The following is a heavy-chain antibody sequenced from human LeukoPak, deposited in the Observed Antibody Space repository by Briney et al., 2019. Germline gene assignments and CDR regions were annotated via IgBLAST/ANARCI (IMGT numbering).Heavy chain of an antibody. V-gene: IGHV4-59*01. CDR2: IYYSGST. Sequence: PSETLSLTCTVSGGSISSYYWSWIRQPPGKGLEWIGYIYYSGSTNYNSSLKSRVTISVDTSKNQFSLKLSSVTAADTAVYYCARDRSITIFGVVHDAFDIWGQGTMVTVSS. J-gene: IGHJ3*02. D-gene: IGHD3-3*01. CDR1: GGSISSYY. CDR3: ARDRSITIFGVVHDAFDI.